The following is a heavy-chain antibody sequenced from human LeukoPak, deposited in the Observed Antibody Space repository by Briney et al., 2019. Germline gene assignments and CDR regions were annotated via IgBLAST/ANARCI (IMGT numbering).Heavy chain of an antibody. V-gene: IGHV3-30-3*01. Sequence: GGSLRLSCAASGFTFSRCTMHWVRQAPGKGLEWVALISKDGSTLNYAASVKGRFTISRDNSNNMVYLQMNSLRTEDTALYYCSSATFEVGGAVDYWGQGTLVTVSS. J-gene: IGHJ4*02. CDR3: SSATFEVGGAVDY. D-gene: IGHD3-3*01. CDR1: GFTFSRCT. CDR2: ISKDGSTL.